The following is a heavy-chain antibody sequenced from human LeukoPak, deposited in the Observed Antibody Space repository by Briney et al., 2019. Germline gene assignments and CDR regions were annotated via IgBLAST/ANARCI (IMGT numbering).Heavy chain of an antibody. D-gene: IGHD6-13*01. CDR2: IYHSGIT. CDR3: VRWDFDLRAAGSFGP. Sequence: SETLSLTCAVYGGSFSGYSWTWIRQSPGKGLERIGEIYHSGITNYNPSLKSRVTISVDTSKIQFSLKLTSVTAADTAVYYCVRWDFDLRAAGSFGPWGQGTLVTVSS. J-gene: IGHJ5*02. V-gene: IGHV4-34*01. CDR1: GGSFSGYS.